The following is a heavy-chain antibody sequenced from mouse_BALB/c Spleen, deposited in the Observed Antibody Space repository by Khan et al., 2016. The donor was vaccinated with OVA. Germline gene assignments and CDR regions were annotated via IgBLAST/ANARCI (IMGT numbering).Heavy chain of an antibody. CDR1: GYTFINYW. CDR3: ARRVLRWDFDY. D-gene: IGHD1-1*01. J-gene: IGHJ2*01. CDR2: INPSTGYT. Sequence: QVQLQQSGAELAKPGASVKMSCKASGYTFINYWIFWVKQRPGQGLEWIGYINPSTGYTEYNQNFKDKATLTADKSSSTAYMQLSSLTSEDSAVYYCARRVLRWDFDYWGQGTTLTVSS. V-gene: IGHV1-7*01.